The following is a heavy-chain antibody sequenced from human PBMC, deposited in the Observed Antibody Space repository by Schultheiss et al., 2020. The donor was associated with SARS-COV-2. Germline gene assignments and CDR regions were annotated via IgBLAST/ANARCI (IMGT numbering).Heavy chain of an antibody. CDR1: GGSISSSSYY. J-gene: IGHJ3*02. V-gene: IGHV4-61*05. Sequence: SETLSLTCTVSGGSISSSSYYWGWIRQPPGKGLEWIGYIYYSGSTNYNPSLKSRVTMSVDTSKNQFSLKLSSVTAADTAVYYCAREDYGDAFDIWGQGTMVTVSS. CDR2: IYYSGST. CDR3: AREDYGDAFDI. D-gene: IGHD4-17*01.